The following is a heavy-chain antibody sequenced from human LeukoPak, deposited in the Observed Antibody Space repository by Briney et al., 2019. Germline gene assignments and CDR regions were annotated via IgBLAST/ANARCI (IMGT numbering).Heavy chain of an antibody. V-gene: IGHV1-8*03. CDR1: GYTFTSYD. CDR2: MNPNSGNT. D-gene: IGHD3-3*01. J-gene: IGHJ5*02. Sequence: ASVKVSCKASGYTFTSYDINWVRQVTGQGLEWMGWMNPNSGNTGYAQKFQGRVTITRNTSISTAYMELSSLRAEDTAGYYCALTDYDFWSGYINHRFWFDPWGQGTLVTVSS. CDR3: ALTDYDFWSGYINHRFWFDP.